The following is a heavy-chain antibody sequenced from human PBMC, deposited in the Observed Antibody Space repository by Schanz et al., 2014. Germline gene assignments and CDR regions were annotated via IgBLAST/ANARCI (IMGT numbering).Heavy chain of an antibody. CDR3: ASSGAGYSSSWDFDY. CDR1: GFTFSDYY. Sequence: QVQLVESGGGVVQPGRSRRLSCEASGFTFSDYYMSWIRQAPGKGLEWVSYISGSSSTKYYADSVKGRFTISRDNGKKSLYLQMNSLRSEDTAVYYCASSGAGYSSSWDFDYWGQGTLVTVSS. D-gene: IGHD6-13*01. V-gene: IGHV3-11*01. J-gene: IGHJ4*02. CDR2: ISGSSSTK.